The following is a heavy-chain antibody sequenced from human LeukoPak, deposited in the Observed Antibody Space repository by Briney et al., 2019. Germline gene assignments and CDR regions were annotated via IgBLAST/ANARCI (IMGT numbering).Heavy chain of an antibody. CDR3: AGEATKSGTYGEEYFQH. J-gene: IGHJ1*01. CDR2: IIPIFGTA. Sequence: SVKVSCKASGGTFSSYAISWVRQAPGQGLEWMGGIIPIFGTANYAQKFQGRVTITTDESTSTAYMELSSLRSEDTAVYSCAGEATKSGTYGEEYFQHWDQGTLVTVSS. V-gene: IGHV1-69*05. CDR1: GGTFSSYA. D-gene: IGHD3-16*01.